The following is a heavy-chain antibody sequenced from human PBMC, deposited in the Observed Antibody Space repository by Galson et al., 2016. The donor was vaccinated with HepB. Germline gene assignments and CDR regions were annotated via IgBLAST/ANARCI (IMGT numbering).Heavy chain of an antibody. CDR1: GFAVSSNF. CDR2: IYNGGGT. Sequence: SLRLSCAASGFAVSSNFLTWVRQAPGKWLEWVSLIYNGGGTNYADSVKGRFTISRDNSNNTLYLQMNSLRVDDTAVYYCARGGASSAGGSWGQGTLVTVSS. V-gene: IGHV3-53*01. J-gene: IGHJ5*02. CDR3: ARGGASSAGGS. D-gene: IGHD1-26*01.